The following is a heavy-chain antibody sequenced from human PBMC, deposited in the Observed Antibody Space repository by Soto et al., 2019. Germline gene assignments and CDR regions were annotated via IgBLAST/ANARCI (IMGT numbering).Heavy chain of an antibody. CDR3: AKVAPYTQSILIAQRGPFDY. J-gene: IGHJ4*02. CDR1: GFTFSSYA. Sequence: EVQLLESGGGLVQPGGSLRLSCAASGFTFSSYAMSWVRQAPGKGLEWVSAISGSGGSTYYADSVKGRFTISRDNSKNTLYLQMNSLRAEDTAVYYCAKVAPYTQSILIAQRGPFDYWGQGTLVTVSS. CDR2: ISGSGGST. V-gene: IGHV3-23*01. D-gene: IGHD3-16*01.